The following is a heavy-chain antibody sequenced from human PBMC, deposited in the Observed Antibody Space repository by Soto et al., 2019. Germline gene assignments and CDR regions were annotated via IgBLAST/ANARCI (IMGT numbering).Heavy chain of an antibody. J-gene: IGHJ3*02. CDR1: GFSFSSYS. D-gene: IGHD6-19*01. CDR2: LSSSKTYI. V-gene: IGHV3-48*02. CDR3: VIDSGWAFDI. Sequence: EVQLVECGGDLVQPGQSLRLSCADSGFSFSSYSMNWVGQAPGKGLDWISYLSSSKTYIWYADSVKGRFTISRDNAKNSLALHMNSRRDEDTDVYYFVIDSGWAFDIWRLGTMVTLSS.